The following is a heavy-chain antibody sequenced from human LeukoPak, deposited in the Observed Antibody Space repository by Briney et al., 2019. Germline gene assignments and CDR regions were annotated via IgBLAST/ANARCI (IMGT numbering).Heavy chain of an antibody. CDR2: ISYDGSNK. CDR3: ATSDGSGSYYNGLPFDF. J-gene: IGHJ4*02. V-gene: IGHV3-30*03. CDR1: GFTFNSYG. Sequence: GGSRRLSCAASGFTFNSYGMNWVRQAPGKGLEWEAVISYDGSNKYYADSVKGRFTISRDNSKNTLYLQMNSLRAEDTAVYYCATSDGSGSYYNGLPFDFWGQGTLVTVSS. D-gene: IGHD3-10*01.